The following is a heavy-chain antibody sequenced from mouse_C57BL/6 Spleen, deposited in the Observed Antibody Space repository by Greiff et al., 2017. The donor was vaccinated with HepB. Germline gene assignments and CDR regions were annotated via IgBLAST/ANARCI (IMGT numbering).Heavy chain of an antibody. V-gene: IGHV1-52*01. D-gene: IGHD2-4*01. CDR3: ATDYDGERDYAMDY. Sequence: QVQLKQSGAELVRPGSSVKLSCKASGYTFTSYWMHWVKQRPIQGLEWIGNIDPSDSETHYNQKFKDKATLTVDKSSSTAYMQLSSLTSEDSAVYYCATDYDGERDYAMDYWGQGTSVTVSS. CDR2: IDPSDSET. CDR1: GYTFTSYW. J-gene: IGHJ4*01.